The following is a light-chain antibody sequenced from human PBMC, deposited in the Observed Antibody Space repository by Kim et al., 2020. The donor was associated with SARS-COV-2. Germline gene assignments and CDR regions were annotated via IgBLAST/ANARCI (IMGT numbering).Light chain of an antibody. CDR3: QQYNSYEAT. J-gene: IGKJ1*01. Sequence: ASVGDRVTITCRASQSISTWLAWYQQKPGKAPNLLIYKASSLESGVPSRFSGSGSGTEFTLTISSLQPDDFATYYCQQYNSYEATFGQGTKVYIK. CDR1: QSISTW. V-gene: IGKV1-5*03. CDR2: KAS.